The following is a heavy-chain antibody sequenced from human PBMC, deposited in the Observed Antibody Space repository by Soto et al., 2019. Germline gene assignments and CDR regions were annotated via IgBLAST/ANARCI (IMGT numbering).Heavy chain of an antibody. D-gene: IGHD2-15*01. Sequence: QVQLQESGPGLVKPSGTLSLTCAVSGGSISSSNWWSWVRQPPGKGLEWIGEIYHSGSTNYSPSLKSRVTISVDKSKNQFSLKLSSVTAADTAVYYCATTKQISLYHPWFDPWGQGTLVTVSS. CDR3: ATTKQISLYHPWFDP. J-gene: IGHJ5*02. CDR2: IYHSGST. CDR1: GGSISSSNW. V-gene: IGHV4-4*02.